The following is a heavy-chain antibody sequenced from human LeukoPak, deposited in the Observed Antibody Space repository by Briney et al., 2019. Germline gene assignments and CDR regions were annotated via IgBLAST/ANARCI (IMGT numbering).Heavy chain of an antibody. CDR3: ARDRIVVVPAAYNWFDP. V-gene: IGHV4-4*07. Sequence: PSETLSLSCTVSGGSISSYYWSWIRQPAGKGLKWIGRIYTSGSTNYNPSLKSRVTMSVDTSKNQFSLKLSSVTAADTAVYYCARDRIVVVPAAYNWFDPWGQGTLVTVSS. CDR1: GGSISSYY. CDR2: IYTSGST. D-gene: IGHD2-2*01. J-gene: IGHJ5*02.